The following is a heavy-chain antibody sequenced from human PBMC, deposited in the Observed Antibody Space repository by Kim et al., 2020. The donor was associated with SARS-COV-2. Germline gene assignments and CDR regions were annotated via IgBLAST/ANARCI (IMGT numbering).Heavy chain of an antibody. Sequence: SETLSLTCTVSGGSISSGDYYWSWIRQPPEKGLEWIGYIYYSGSTYYNPSLKSRVTISVDTSKNQFSLKLSSVTAADTAVYYCARVRFSITIFGVVTRLFDYLGQGTLVTVSS. CDR2: IYYSGST. V-gene: IGHV4-30-4*01. D-gene: IGHD3-3*01. CDR1: GGSISSGDYY. CDR3: ARVRFSITIFGVVTRLFDY. J-gene: IGHJ4*02.